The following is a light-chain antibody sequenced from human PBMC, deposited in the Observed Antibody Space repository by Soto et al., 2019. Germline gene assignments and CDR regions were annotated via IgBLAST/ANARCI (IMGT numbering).Light chain of an antibody. CDR3: QQLNSYPT. Sequence: IQLTQSPSSLSAPLGDRDTITCRASQGVSSYVAWYQQKPGKAPKLLIYAASTLQSGVPSRFSGSGSGTDFTLTISSLQPEDFATYYCQQLNSYPTFGQGTRLEI. J-gene: IGKJ5*01. CDR1: QGVSSY. V-gene: IGKV1-9*01. CDR2: AAS.